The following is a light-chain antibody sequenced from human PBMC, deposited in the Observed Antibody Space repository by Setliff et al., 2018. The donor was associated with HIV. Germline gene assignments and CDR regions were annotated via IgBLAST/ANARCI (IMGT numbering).Light chain of an antibody. CDR3: CSYAGSSTPYV. V-gene: IGLV2-23*02. CDR2: EVS. J-gene: IGLJ1*01. CDR1: SSDVGSYNL. Sequence: QSVLTQPASVSGSPGQSITISCTGTSSDVGSYNLVSWYQQHPGKAPKLMIYEVSKRPSGFSNRISGSKSGNTASLTISGLQAEDEADYYCCSYAGSSTPYVFGTGTKVT.